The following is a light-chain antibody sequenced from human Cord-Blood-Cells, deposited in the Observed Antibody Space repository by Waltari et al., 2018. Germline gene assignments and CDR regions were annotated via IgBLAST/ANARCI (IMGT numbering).Light chain of an antibody. CDR3: QQRYSTPLT. CDR1: LSISSY. J-gene: IGKJ4*01. Sequence: DLQMTQSPSSLSASVGDRVTITCRASLSISSYLIWYQPKPGKAPMLLLYAASSLQSGVSPRFSGSESGTDFNLAISSLQPEDFATYYCQQRYSTPLTVGGGTKVEIK. CDR2: AAS. V-gene: IGKV1-39*01.